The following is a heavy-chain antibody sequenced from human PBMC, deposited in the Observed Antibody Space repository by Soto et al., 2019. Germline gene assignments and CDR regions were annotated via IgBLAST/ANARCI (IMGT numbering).Heavy chain of an antibody. Sequence: GESLKISCKGSGYSVTNTWIGWVRQMPGKGLEWMGIIFPSDSDTRYSPSFQGQVTISADKSINTAYLQWSSLKASDTAMYYCARLFIDVFGGMDVWGQGTTVTVSS. CDR2: IFPSDSDT. D-gene: IGHD3-10*01. CDR1: GYSVTNTW. V-gene: IGHV5-51*01. J-gene: IGHJ6*02. CDR3: ARLFIDVFGGMDV.